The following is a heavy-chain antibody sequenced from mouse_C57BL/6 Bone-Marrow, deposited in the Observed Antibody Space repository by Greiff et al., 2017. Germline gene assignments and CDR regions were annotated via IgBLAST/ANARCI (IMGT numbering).Heavy chain of an antibody. CDR2: INPGSGGT. CDR3: AREGGYYYGSSYWDGAMDY. V-gene: IGHV1-54*01. Sequence: VQLVESGAELVRPGTSVMVSCKASGYAFTNYLTEWVKQRPGQGLEWIGVINPGSGGTNYNEKFKGKATLTADKSSSTAYMQLSSLTSEDSAVYFCAREGGYYYGSSYWDGAMDYWGQGTSVTVSS. J-gene: IGHJ4*01. CDR1: GYAFTNYL. D-gene: IGHD1-1*01.